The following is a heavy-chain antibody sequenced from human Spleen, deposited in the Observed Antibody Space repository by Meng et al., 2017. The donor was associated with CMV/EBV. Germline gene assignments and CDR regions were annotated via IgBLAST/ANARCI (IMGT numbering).Heavy chain of an antibody. Sequence: GGSLRLSCAASGFTFSSYWMSWVRQAPGKGLEWAANIKQDGSEKYCVDSVKGRFTISRDNAKNSLYLQMNSLRAEDTAVYYCARGPHAISSYYYYGMDVWGQGTTVTVSS. CDR2: IKQDGSEK. J-gene: IGHJ6*02. D-gene: IGHD2-21*01. CDR3: ARGPHAISSYYYYGMDV. CDR1: GFTFSSYW. V-gene: IGHV3-7*01.